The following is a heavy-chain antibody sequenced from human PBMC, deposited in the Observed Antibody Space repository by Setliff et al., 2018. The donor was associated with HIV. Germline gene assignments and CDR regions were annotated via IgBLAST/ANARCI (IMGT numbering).Heavy chain of an antibody. CDR1: GYTFTSYD. D-gene: IGHD5-12*01. Sequence: GASVKVSCKASGYTFTSYDINWVRQATGQGLEWMGWRNPNSGNTGYAQKFQGRVTITRNTSISTAYMELSSLRSEDTAVYYCARGSGSKIWYYYYGMDVWGQGTTVTVSS. CDR3: ARGSGSKIWYYYYGMDV. V-gene: IGHV1-8*03. CDR2: RNPNSGNT. J-gene: IGHJ6*02.